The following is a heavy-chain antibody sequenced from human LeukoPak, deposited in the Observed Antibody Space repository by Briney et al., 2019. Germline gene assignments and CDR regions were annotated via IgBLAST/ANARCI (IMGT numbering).Heavy chain of an antibody. CDR3: ASMDKWELQRDDAFDI. CDR2: ISAYNGNT. CDR1: GYTFTSYG. D-gene: IGHD1-26*01. V-gene: IGHV1-18*01. Sequence: ASVKVSCKASGYTFTSYGISWVRQAPGQGLEWMGWISAYNGNTNYAQKLQGRVTMTTDTSTSTAYMELRSLRSDDTAVYYCASMDKWELQRDDAFDIWGQGTMVTVSS. J-gene: IGHJ3*02.